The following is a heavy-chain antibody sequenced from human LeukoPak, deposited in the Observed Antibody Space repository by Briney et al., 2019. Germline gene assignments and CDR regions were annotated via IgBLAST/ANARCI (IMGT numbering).Heavy chain of an antibody. CDR3: ARDPGSGYEEHFDY. D-gene: IGHD5-12*01. V-gene: IGHV3-21*04. Sequence: GGSLRLSRAASGFTFSSYSMNWVRQAPGKGLEWVSSISSTSIYIFYADSVKGRFTISRDNAKNSLYLQMNSLRAEDTAVYYCARDPGSGYEEHFDYWGQGTLVIVSS. CDR1: GFTFSSYS. J-gene: IGHJ4*02. CDR2: ISSTSIYI.